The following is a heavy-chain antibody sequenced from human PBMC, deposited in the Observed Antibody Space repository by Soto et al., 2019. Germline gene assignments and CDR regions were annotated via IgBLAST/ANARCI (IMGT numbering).Heavy chain of an antibody. CDR2: ISYDGSLT. V-gene: IGHV3-30*18. CDR3: AKSLARREAATPFDY. D-gene: IGHD6-13*01. CDR1: GFTFSTHG. J-gene: IGHJ4*02. Sequence: QVQLVESGGGVVQPGRSLRLSCAASGFTFSTHGMHWVRQAPGKGLEWVAVISYDGSLTYYADSVKGRFVISRDNSKNTLYLQLDSLRGEDTAVYYCAKSLARREAATPFDYWGQGTLVTVSS.